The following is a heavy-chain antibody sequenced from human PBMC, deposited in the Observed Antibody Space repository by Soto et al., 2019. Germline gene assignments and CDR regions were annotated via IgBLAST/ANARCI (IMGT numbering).Heavy chain of an antibody. CDR1: GGSISSSSYY. CDR3: ARAVTYYYDSSGYYHLDY. CDR2: IYYSGST. Sequence: SETLSLTCTVSGGSISSSSYYWGWIRQPPGKGLEWIGSIYYSGSTYYNPSLKSRVTISVDTSKNQFSLKLSSVTAADTAVYYCARAVTYYYDSSGYYHLDYWGQGTLVTVSS. D-gene: IGHD3-22*01. J-gene: IGHJ4*02. V-gene: IGHV4-39*07.